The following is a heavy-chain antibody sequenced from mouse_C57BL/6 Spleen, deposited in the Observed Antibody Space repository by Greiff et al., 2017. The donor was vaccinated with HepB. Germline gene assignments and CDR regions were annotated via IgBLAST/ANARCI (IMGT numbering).Heavy chain of an antibody. V-gene: IGHV3-6*01. J-gene: IGHJ3*01. Sequence: EVKLQESGPGLVKPSQSLSLTCSVTGYSITSGYYWNWIRQFPGNKLEWMGYISYDGSNNYNPSLKNRISITRDTSKNQFFLKLNSVTTEDTATYYCAREESLTGTGFTYWGQGTLVTVSA. CDR2: ISYDGSN. CDR3: AREESLTGTGFTY. CDR1: GYSITSGYY. D-gene: IGHD4-1*01.